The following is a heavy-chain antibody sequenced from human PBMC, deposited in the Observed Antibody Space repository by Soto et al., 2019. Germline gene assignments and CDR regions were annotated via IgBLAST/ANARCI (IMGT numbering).Heavy chain of an antibody. Sequence: VASVKVSCKASGGTFSSYVISWVRQAPGQGLEWMGGIIPMFDTTYYAQNFQGRVTITADESTSTAYMELSSLRSEDSAVYYCARTNPTSGYFYFDYWGQGTLVTVSS. CDR1: GGTFSSYV. D-gene: IGHD5-12*01. J-gene: IGHJ4*02. V-gene: IGHV1-69*13. CDR3: ARTNPTSGYFYFDY. CDR2: IIPMFDTT.